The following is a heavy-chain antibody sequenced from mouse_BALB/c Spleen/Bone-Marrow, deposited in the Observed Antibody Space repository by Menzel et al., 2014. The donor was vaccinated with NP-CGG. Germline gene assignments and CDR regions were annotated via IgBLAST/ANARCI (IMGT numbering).Heavy chain of an antibody. V-gene: IGHV14-1*02. CDR2: IDPENGNT. Sequence: ESGAEFVRPGALVKLSCNASGFNIKDYYMHWVKQRPEQGLEWIGWIDPENGNTIYDPKFPGKASITADTSSNTAYLQLSSLTSEDTAVYYCTRWVYYGSSYFDYWGQGTTLTVSS. CDR3: TRWVYYGSSYFDY. D-gene: IGHD1-1*01. J-gene: IGHJ2*01. CDR1: GFNIKDYY.